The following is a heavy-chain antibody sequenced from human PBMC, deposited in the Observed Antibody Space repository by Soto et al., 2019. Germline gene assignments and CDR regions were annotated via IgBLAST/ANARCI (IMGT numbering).Heavy chain of an antibody. J-gene: IGHJ4*02. V-gene: IGHV4-39*01. CDR3: ARHAPYCSGGSCYSDY. CDR1: GGSISSSSYY. D-gene: IGHD2-15*01. CDR2: IYYSGST. Sequence: TSETLSLTCTVSGGSISSSSYYWGWIRQPPGKGLEWIGSIYYSGSTYYNPSLKSRVTISVDTSKNQFSLKLSSVTAADTAVYYCARHAPYCSGGSCYSDYWGQGTLVTVSS.